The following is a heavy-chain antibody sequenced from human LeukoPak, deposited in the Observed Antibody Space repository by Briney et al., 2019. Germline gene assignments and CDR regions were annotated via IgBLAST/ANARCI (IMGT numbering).Heavy chain of an antibody. Sequence: SETLSLTCAVYGGSFSGYYWSWIRQPPGKGLEWFGEINHSGSTNYNPSLKSRVTISVDTSKNQFSLKLSSVTAADTAVYYCARGKWGYSYGSGAFDIWGQGTMVTVSS. D-gene: IGHD5-18*01. V-gene: IGHV4-34*01. CDR3: ARGKWGYSYGSGAFDI. CDR1: GGSFSGYY. J-gene: IGHJ3*02. CDR2: INHSGST.